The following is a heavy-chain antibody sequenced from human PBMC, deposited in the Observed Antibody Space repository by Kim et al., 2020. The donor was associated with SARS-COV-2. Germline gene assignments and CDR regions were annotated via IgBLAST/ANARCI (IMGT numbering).Heavy chain of an antibody. J-gene: IGHJ6*02. D-gene: IGHD2-15*01. CDR1: GFTFSKTW. CDR3: AKDWAYSLDV. V-gene: IGHV3-74*01. CDR2: INSDGSGI. Sequence: GGSLRLSCAASGFTFSKTWMHWVRQVPGKGLVWVSYINSDGSGINYADSVKGRFTISRDNAKNTVYLQMISLRVEDTAVYYCAKDWAYSLDVWGQGTTVT.